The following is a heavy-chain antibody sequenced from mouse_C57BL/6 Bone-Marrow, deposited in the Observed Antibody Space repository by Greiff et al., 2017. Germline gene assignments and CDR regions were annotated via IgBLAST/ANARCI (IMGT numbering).Heavy chain of an antibody. V-gene: IGHV7-1*01. CDR2: SRNKANDYTT. D-gene: IGHD2-4*01. Sequence: EVKLVESGGGLVQSGRSLRLSCATSGFTFSDFYMEWVRQAPGKGLEWIAASRNKANDYTTEYSASVKGRFIVSRDTSQSILYLQMNAVRAEDTAMYYCARDAGHDSRGGFAYWGQGTLVTVSA. CDR3: ARDAGHDSRGGFAY. CDR1: GFTFSDFY. J-gene: IGHJ3*01.